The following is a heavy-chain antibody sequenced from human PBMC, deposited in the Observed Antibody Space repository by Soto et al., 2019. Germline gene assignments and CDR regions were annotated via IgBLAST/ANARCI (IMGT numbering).Heavy chain of an antibody. V-gene: IGHV1-18*04. Sequence: ASVKVSCKASGYTFTNYGINWVRQAPGQGVEWMGWISPFTGDTHYTQSLQGRITLTTDTSTSTAYMELRSLRSADTAVYYCARSCSGGSCHSAYWGQGTLVTVSS. CDR1: GYTFTNYG. D-gene: IGHD2-15*01. J-gene: IGHJ4*02. CDR3: ARSCSGGSCHSAY. CDR2: ISPFTGDT.